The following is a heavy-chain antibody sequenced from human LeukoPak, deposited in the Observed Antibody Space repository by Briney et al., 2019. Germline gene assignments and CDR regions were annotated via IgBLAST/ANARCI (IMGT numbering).Heavy chain of an antibody. J-gene: IGHJ4*02. CDR3: ARAWSGGHNYFGGY. CDR2: ISAYNGNT. CDR1: GYTFTSYR. D-gene: IGHD5-24*01. V-gene: IGHV1-18*01. Sequence: ASVKVSCKASGYTFTSYRISWVRQTPGQGLEWMGWISAYNGNTNYAQKFQGRVTMTRDMSTSTVYMELISLRSEDTAVYHCARAWSGGHNYFGGYWGQGTLVTVSS.